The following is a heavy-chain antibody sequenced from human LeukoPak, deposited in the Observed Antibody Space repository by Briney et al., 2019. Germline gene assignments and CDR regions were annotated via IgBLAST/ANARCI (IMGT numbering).Heavy chain of an antibody. Sequence: SETLSLTCTVSGGSVSRGSYYWSWIRQPPGKGLEWIGYIHYSGSTNYNPSLKSRVTISVDTSKNQFSLKLSSVTAADTAVYYCSRENGAFSPFGYWGQGTLVTVPS. V-gene: IGHV4-61*01. D-gene: IGHD2-8*01. CDR3: SRENGAFSPFGY. CDR1: GGSVSRGSYY. J-gene: IGHJ4*01. CDR2: IHYSGST.